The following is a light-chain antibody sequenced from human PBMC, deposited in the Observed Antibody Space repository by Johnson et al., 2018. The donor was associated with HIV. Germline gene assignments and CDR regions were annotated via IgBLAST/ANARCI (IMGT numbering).Light chain of an antibody. J-gene: IGLJ1*01. CDR2: NNT. CDR3: GTWGGV. CDR1: SSNIGNNY. Sequence: VLTQPPSVSAAPGQKVTISCSGSSSNIGNNYVSWYQQLPGTAPKLLISNNTKRPSGIPDRFSGSKSGPSATLGITGLQTGDEADYYCGTWGGVFGTGTKVTVL. V-gene: IGLV1-51*01.